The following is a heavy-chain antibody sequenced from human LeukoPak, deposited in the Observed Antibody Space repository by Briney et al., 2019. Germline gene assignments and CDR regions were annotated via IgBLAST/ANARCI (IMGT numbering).Heavy chain of an antibody. CDR1: GFIVSSSY. V-gene: IGHV3-53*01. J-gene: IGHJ1*01. CDR3: ARDSAFSSYSH. Sequence: GGSLRLSCTASGFIVSSSYMSWVRQVPGKGPEWVSIIYSDQRTFYADSVKGRFTISRDDSQNMVLLQMDSLRVEDTARYYCARDSAFSSYSHWGQGALVTVSS. CDR2: IYSDQRT. D-gene: IGHD2-15*01.